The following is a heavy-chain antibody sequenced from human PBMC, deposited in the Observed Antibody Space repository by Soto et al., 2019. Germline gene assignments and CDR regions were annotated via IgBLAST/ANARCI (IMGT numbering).Heavy chain of an antibody. Sequence: ASVKVSCKASENTFSSYYLHWVRQAPGQGLEWMGMIHPSGGGATYAQKFLGRVTMTRDTSTSTVFMELSSLRSEDTAIYYCSRGGHITAVTASFDFWGQGTLVTVSS. CDR2: IHPSGGGA. D-gene: IGHD2-21*02. CDR1: ENTFSSYY. J-gene: IGHJ4*02. V-gene: IGHV1-46*03. CDR3: SRGGHITAVTASFDF.